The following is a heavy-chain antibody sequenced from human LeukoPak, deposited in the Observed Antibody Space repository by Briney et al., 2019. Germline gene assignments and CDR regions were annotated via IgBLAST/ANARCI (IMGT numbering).Heavy chain of an antibody. CDR2: ISSSGSTI. CDR3: ARVRRYSGYDYGY. D-gene: IGHD5-12*01. CDR1: GFTFSSYE. J-gene: IGHJ4*02. V-gene: IGHV3-48*03. Sequence: PGGSLRLSCAASGFTFSSYEMNWVRQAPGKGLEWVSYISSSGSTIYYADSVKGRFTISRDNAKNSLYLQMNSLRAEDTAVYYCARVRRYSGYDYGYWGQGTLVTVSS.